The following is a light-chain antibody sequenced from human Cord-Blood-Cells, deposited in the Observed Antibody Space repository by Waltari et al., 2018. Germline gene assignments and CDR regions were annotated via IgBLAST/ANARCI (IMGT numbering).Light chain of an antibody. V-gene: IGLV2-23*01. CDR1: STAVGSYNL. CDR2: EGS. CDR3: CSDAGSSTWV. Sequence: QSALTQPASVSGSPGQSITISCTGTSTAVGSYNLVSWYQQHPGKAPQLMIYEGSKRPSGVSNRISGSKSGNTASLTISGLQAEDEADYYCCSDAGSSTWVFGGGTKLTVL. J-gene: IGLJ3*02.